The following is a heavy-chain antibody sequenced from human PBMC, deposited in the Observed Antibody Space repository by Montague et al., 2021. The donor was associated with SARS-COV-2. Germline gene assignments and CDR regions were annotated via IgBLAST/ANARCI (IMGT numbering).Heavy chain of an antibody. CDR3: ARPSVASRNYDYGGIDV. V-gene: IGHV4-59*01. J-gene: IGHJ6*02. Sequence: SETLSLTCTVSGGSINSYYWSWIRQPPGKGLECIGYIYNSGSTDYNPSLKSRVTISLDTSKNQFSLTLNSVTAADTAVYYCARPSVASRNYDYGGIDVWGQGTTVTVSS. CDR2: IYNSGST. CDR1: GGSINSYY. D-gene: IGHD4-23*01.